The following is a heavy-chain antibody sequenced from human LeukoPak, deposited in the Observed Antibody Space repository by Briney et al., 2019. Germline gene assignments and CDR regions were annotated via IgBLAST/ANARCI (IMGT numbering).Heavy chain of an antibody. D-gene: IGHD5-18*01. V-gene: IGHV4-61*01. CDR1: GGSVSSGSYF. Sequence: PWETLSLTCTVSGGSVSSGSYFWSWIRQPPGKGLEWIGCFYYSRGNYYNPSLKSRVTISVDTSNTQFSLKLSSVTAADTAVYYCARISYGYSNAYWGQGTLVTVS. J-gene: IGHJ4*02. CDR2: FYYSRGN. CDR3: ARISYGYSNAY.